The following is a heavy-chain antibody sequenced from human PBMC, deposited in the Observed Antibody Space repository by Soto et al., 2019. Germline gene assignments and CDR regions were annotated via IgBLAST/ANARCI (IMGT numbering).Heavy chain of an antibody. D-gene: IGHD3-22*01. Sequence: GGSLSRSCAASGFTFSSYSMNWVRQAPGKGLEWVSSISSSSRYIYYADSVKGRFTISRDNAKNSLYLQMNSLRAEDTAVYYCAITPLPVYYYDSSGYRGDAFDIWGQGTMVTVSS. CDR3: AITPLPVYYYDSSGYRGDAFDI. CDR1: GFTFSSYS. V-gene: IGHV3-21*01. J-gene: IGHJ3*02. CDR2: ISSSSRYI.